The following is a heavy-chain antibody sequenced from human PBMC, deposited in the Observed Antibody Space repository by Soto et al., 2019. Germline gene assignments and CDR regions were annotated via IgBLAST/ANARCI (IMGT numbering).Heavy chain of an antibody. CDR3: ARGSRFLEWLSLNWFDP. J-gene: IGHJ5*02. CDR2: ISSSSSTI. V-gene: IGHV3-48*02. Sequence: SLRLSCAASGFTFSSYAMSWVRQAPGKGLEWVSAISSSSSTIYYADSVKGRFTISRDNAKNSLYLQMNSLRDEDTAVYYCARGSRFLEWLSLNWFDPWGQGTLVTVSS. D-gene: IGHD3-3*01. CDR1: GFTFSSYA.